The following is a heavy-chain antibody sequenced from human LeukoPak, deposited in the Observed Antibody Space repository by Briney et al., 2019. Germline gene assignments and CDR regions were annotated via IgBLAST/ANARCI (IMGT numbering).Heavy chain of an antibody. V-gene: IGHV1-69*01. CDR1: GGTFRSYA. J-gene: IGHJ4*02. Sequence: KVXXXAXGGTFRSYAISWVRQAPGQGLEWMGGIVPIFGTTNYAQKFQGRVTITADESTSTAYMELSSLRSEDTAVYYCARDLGSRDGYNPPNLFDNWGQGTLVTVSS. CDR2: IVPIFGTT. CDR3: ARDLGSRDGYNPPNLFDN. D-gene: IGHD5-24*01.